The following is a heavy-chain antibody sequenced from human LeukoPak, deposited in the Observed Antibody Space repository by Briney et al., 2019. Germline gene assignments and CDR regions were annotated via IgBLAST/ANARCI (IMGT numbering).Heavy chain of an antibody. CDR1: GGSFSGYY. D-gene: IGHD2-15*01. V-gene: IGHV3-7*01. J-gene: IGHJ4*02. CDR2: INQDGTEK. CDR3: SRDSFGGIDY. Sequence: ETLSLTCAVYGGSFSGYYWSWVRQAPGKGLEWVANINQDGTEKYYVGSVKGRFTISRDNAKNSLYLQMNSLRAEDTAVYYCSRDSFGGIDYWGQGTLVTVSS.